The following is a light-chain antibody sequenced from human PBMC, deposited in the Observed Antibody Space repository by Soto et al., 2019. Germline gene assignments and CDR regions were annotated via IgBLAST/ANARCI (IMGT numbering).Light chain of an antibody. CDR3: AAWDDSLRV. Sequence: QSVLTQPPSASGTPGQRVTISCSGSGSNIGSNYVYWYQQFPGAAPKLLIYKNNQRPSGVPDRFSGSMSGTSASLAISGLRSEYEADYYCAAWDDSLRVFGGGTKLTVL. J-gene: IGLJ2*01. V-gene: IGLV1-47*01. CDR1: GSNIGSNY. CDR2: KNN.